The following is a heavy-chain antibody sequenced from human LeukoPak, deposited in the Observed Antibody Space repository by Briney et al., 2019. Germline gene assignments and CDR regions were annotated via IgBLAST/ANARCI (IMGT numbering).Heavy chain of an antibody. CDR3: AKDKSYDINWFDP. CDR1: GFTFSSYG. J-gene: IGHJ5*02. V-gene: IGHV3-30*02. D-gene: IGHD3-9*01. CDR2: IRYDGSNK. Sequence: GGSLRLSCAASGFTFSSYGMHWVRQAPGKGLEWVAFIRYDGSNKYYADSVKGRFTISRDNSKNTLYLQMNSLRAEDTAVYYCAKDKSYDINWFDPWGQGTLVTVSS.